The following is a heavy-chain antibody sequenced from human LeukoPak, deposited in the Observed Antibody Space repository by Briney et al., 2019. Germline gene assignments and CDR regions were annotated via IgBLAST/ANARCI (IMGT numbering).Heavy chain of an antibody. V-gene: IGHV1-69*05. CDR2: IIPIFGTA. Sequence: SVKVSCKASGGTFSSYAISWVRQAPGQGLEWMGRIIPIFGTANYAQKFQGRVTITTDESTITAYMELSSLRSEDTAVYYFARGAPRELLFDYWAREPWSPSPQ. CDR1: GGTFSSYA. J-gene: IGHJ4*02. CDR3: ARGAPRELLFDY. D-gene: IGHD1-26*01.